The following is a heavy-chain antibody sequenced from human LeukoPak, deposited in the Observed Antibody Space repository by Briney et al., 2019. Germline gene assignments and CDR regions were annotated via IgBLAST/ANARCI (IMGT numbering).Heavy chain of an antibody. V-gene: IGHV4-34*01. CDR2: ITFGGNT. J-gene: IGHJ4*02. D-gene: IGHD2-8*02. Sequence: PSETLSLTRAVSGGSFSGYCWTWIRQAPGKGLEWIGEITFGGNTNFNPSLQSRVTISIDPSKTQFSLELRSVTAADSAVYYCARGRGLRLLGYYYDYWGQGILVTASS. CDR1: GGSFSGYC. CDR3: ARGRGLRLLGYYYDY.